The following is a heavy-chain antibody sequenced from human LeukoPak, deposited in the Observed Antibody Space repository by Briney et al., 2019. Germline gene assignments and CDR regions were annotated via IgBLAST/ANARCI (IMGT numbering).Heavy chain of an antibody. CDR1: GGTFSSYA. CDR2: INPNSGGT. Sequence: ASVKVSCKASGGTFSSYAISWVRQAPGQGLEWMGWINPNSGGTNYAQKFQGRVTMTRDTSISTAYMELSRLRSDDTAVYYCASKRPGYWFDPWGQGTLVTVSS. D-gene: IGHD6-6*01. J-gene: IGHJ5*02. CDR3: ASKRPGYWFDP. V-gene: IGHV1-2*02.